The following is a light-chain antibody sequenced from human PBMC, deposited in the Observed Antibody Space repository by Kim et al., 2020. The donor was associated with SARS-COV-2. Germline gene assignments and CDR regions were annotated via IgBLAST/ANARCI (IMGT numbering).Light chain of an antibody. J-gene: IGLJ1*01. CDR1: NSDVGAYKY. CDR2: DVS. V-gene: IGLV2-14*03. CDR3: TSYTTSGTLV. Sequence: GQSITLSCTGTNSDVGAYKYVSWYQQHPGKAPKLMIYDVSRRPSGVSNRFSGSKSGNTASLTISGLQAEDEADYYCTSYTTSGTLVFGTGTKVTVL.